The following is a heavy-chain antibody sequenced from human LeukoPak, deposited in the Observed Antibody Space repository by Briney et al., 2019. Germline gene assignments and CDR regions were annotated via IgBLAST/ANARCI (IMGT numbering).Heavy chain of an antibody. CDR1: GGTFSSYA. Sequence: SVKVSCKASGGTFSSYAISWVGQAPGQGLEWMGRIIPIFGTANYAQKFQGRVTITTDESTSTAYMELSSLRSEDTAVYYCARVRGSGINFDYWGQGTLVTVSS. D-gene: IGHD3-10*01. CDR3: ARVRGSGINFDY. V-gene: IGHV1-69*05. CDR2: IIPIFGTA. J-gene: IGHJ4*02.